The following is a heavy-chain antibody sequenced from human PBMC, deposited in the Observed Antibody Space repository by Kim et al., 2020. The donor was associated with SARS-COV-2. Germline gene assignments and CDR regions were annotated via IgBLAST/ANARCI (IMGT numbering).Heavy chain of an antibody. D-gene: IGHD3-22*01. CDR3: AGAGDCGISGYYGFFHR. Sequence: VKGRFTISRDNAKNTMYLQMNSLRHKDTAVYYCAGAGDCGISGYYGFFHRWGQGALVTVSS. V-gene: IGHV3-74*01. J-gene: IGHJ1*01.